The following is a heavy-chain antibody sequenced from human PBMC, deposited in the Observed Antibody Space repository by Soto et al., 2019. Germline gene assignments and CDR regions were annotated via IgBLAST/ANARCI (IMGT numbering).Heavy chain of an antibody. Sequence: GESLKISCKGSGYSFTSYWIGWVRQMPGKGLEWMGIIYPGDSDTRYSPSFQGQVTISADKSISTAYLQWSSLKASDTAMYYCARNGRRIAAGPRPPHYYYYYGMDVWGQGTTVTVSS. J-gene: IGHJ6*02. CDR1: GYSFTSYW. D-gene: IGHD6-13*01. CDR2: IYPGDSDT. V-gene: IGHV5-51*01. CDR3: ARNGRRIAAGPRPPHYYYYYGMDV.